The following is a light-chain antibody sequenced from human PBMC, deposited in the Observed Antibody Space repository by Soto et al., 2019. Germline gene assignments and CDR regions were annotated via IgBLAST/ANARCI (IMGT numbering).Light chain of an antibody. V-gene: IGLV1-47*01. CDR2: RNN. J-gene: IGLJ1*01. CDR1: SSNIGSNY. Sequence: QLLLTQPPSASGTPGQRVTISCSGSSSNIGSNYVYWYQQLPGTAPKLLIYRNNQRPSGVPDRFSGSKSGTSASLAISGLRSEDEADYYCAAWDDSLSGLYVFGTGTKLTVL. CDR3: AAWDDSLSGLYV.